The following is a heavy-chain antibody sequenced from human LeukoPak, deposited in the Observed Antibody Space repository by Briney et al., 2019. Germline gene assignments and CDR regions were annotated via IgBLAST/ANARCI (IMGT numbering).Heavy chain of an antibody. CDR3: ARDGTYTDYDPDFDI. J-gene: IGHJ4*02. D-gene: IGHD5-12*01. CDR2: IKQDGSEK. Sequence: AGGSLRLSCAASGLTHSRFWMSWVRQAQGKGVEWVAHIKQDGSEKYYVDSVKGRFTISRDNAKNSLYLQMNSLRAEDTAVFYCARDGTYTDYDPDFDIWGQGTLVTVSS. CDR1: GLTHSRFW. V-gene: IGHV3-7*04.